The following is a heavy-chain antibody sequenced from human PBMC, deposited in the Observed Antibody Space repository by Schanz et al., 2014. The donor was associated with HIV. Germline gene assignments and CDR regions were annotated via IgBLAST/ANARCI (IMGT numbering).Heavy chain of an antibody. Sequence: QVKLVQSGAEVKRPGSTVKVSCTASGGTFSSYAISWVRQAPGQGLEWMGGIIPIFGTTNYAQKFQGRVTITADESTSTAYMELSSLRSEDTAVYYCASGRFDTVIWWGDAFLIWGRGTMVTVSS. V-gene: IGHV1-69*01. CDR2: IIPIFGTT. D-gene: IGHD5-18*01. CDR3: ASGRFDTVIWWGDAFLI. CDR1: GGTFSSYA. J-gene: IGHJ3*02.